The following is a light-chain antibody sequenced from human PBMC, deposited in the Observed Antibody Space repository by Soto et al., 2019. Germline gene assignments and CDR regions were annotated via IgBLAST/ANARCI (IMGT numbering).Light chain of an antibody. CDR3: AAWDDSLNGVV. Sequence: QSVLNQPPAASGTPGQRVTISCSGSSSNIGSNTVNWYQQLPGTAPKLLIYSNNQPPSGVPDRFSGSKSGTSASLAISGLQSEDEADYYCAAWDDSLNGVVFGGGTKLTVL. V-gene: IGLV1-44*01. CDR1: SSNIGSNT. CDR2: SNN. J-gene: IGLJ2*01.